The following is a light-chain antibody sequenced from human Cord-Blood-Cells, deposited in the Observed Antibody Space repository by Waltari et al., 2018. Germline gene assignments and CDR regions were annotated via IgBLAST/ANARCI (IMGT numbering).Light chain of an antibody. CDR2: DVS. Sequence: QSALTQPASVSGSPGQSITISCPGTRSDVGGYNYVSWYQQHPGNAPKLMIYDVSNRPSGVSNRFSGSKSGNTASLTISGLQAEDEADYYCSSYTSSSTYVFGTGTKVTVL. CDR3: SSYTSSSTYV. V-gene: IGLV2-14*03. J-gene: IGLJ1*01. CDR1: RSDVGGYNY.